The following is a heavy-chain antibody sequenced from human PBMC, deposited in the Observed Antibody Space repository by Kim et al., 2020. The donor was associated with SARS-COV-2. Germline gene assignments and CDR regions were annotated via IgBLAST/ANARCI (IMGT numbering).Heavy chain of an antibody. Sequence: GGSLRPSCAASGFTFSSYWMTWVRQAPGKGLEWVANIKQDGDQKYFVDSVKGRFTITSDNAKNSLYLQMNSLRAEDTTVYYCARDGDLDSSGKDAFDIW. J-gene: IGHJ3*02. CDR2: IKQDGDQK. D-gene: IGHD6-19*01. CDR3: ARDGDLDSSGKDAFDI. V-gene: IGHV3-7*01. CDR1: GFTFSSYW.